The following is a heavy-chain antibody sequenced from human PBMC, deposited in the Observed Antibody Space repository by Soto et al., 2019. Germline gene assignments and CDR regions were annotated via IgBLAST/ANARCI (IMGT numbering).Heavy chain of an antibody. CDR2: IWNDGSKK. CDR1: GFTFSRYA. J-gene: IGHJ4*02. Sequence: QVQLVESGGGVVQPGRSLRLSCAASGFTFSRYAMHWVRQAQGKGLEWVAIIWNDGSKKFYADSVEGRLTVSRDNSKNTLYLQLNSLRAEDTALYYCARDLIAARPEYYFDSWGQGTLVTVSS. CDR3: ARDLIAARPEYYFDS. D-gene: IGHD6-6*01. V-gene: IGHV3-33*01.